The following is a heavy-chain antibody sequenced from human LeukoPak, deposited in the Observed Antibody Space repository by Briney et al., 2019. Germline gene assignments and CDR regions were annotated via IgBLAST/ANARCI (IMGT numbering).Heavy chain of an antibody. D-gene: IGHD1-7*01. J-gene: IGHJ3*02. CDR2: IYNSGNI. CDR3: AGASRGLELRDAFDI. Sequence: SETLSLTCTVSGGSIISYYWNWIRQPPGKGLERIGHIYNSGNINYNPSLKSRVTISVDTSKNQFSLRLSSVTAADTAVYYCAGASRGLELRDAFDIWGQGTMVTVSS. V-gene: IGHV4-59*01. CDR1: GGSIISYY.